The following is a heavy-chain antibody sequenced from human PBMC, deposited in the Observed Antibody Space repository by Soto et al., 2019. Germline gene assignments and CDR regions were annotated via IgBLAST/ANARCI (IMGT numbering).Heavy chain of an antibody. Sequence: SETLSLTCAVSGGSISRGGYYWRWVRQHPGKGLEWIGYIYYSGSTNYNPSLKSRVTISVDTSKNQFSLKLSSVTAADTAVYYCARDRRTYYGSEKDSGMGVWGQGTTVTVSS. D-gene: IGHD3-3*01. J-gene: IGHJ6*02. CDR1: GGSISRGGYY. V-gene: IGHV4-61*08. CDR2: IYYSGST. CDR3: ARDRRTYYGSEKDSGMGV.